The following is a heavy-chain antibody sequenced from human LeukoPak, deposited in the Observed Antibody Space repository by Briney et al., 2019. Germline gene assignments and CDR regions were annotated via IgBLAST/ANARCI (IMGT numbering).Heavy chain of an antibody. D-gene: IGHD1-26*01. CDR2: ISGSGVNT. CDR3: ARPGELWELRWAFDI. Sequence: GGSLRLSCAASGFTFSNYGMSWVRQPPGKGLEWVSAISGSGVNTYYADSVKGRFTISRDNAKNTLYLQMNSLRAEDTAVYYCARPGELWELRWAFDIWGQGTMVTVSS. J-gene: IGHJ3*02. V-gene: IGHV3-23*01. CDR1: GFTFSNYG.